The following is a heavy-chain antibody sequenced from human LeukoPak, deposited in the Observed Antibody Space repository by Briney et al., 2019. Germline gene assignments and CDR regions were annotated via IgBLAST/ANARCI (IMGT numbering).Heavy chain of an antibody. Sequence: GGSLRLSCAASGFSFDDYAMHWVRQAPGKGLEWVSGISWNSESIGYADSVRGRFTISRDNVKNSLYLQMNSLRAEDTALYYCAKDMGGDSGYDYYYFDYWGQGTLVTVSS. CDR3: AKDMGGDSGYDYYYFDY. V-gene: IGHV3-9*01. CDR2: ISWNSESI. D-gene: IGHD5-12*01. CDR1: GFSFDDYA. J-gene: IGHJ4*02.